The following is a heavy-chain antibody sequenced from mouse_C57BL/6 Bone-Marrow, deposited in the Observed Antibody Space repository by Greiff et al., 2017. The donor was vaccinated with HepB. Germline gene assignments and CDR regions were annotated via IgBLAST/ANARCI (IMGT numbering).Heavy chain of an antibody. Sequence: VMLVESGPGLVAPSQSLSITCTVSGFSFTSYGVDWVRQPPGKGLEWLGVIWGGGSTNYNSALMSRLSISKDNSKSQVFLKMNSLQTDDTAMYYCAKQGIYGNYGGDYAMDYWGQGTSVTVSS. CDR2: IWGGGST. J-gene: IGHJ4*01. CDR3: AKQGIYGNYGGDYAMDY. D-gene: IGHD2-1*01. V-gene: IGHV2-9*01. CDR1: GFSFTSYG.